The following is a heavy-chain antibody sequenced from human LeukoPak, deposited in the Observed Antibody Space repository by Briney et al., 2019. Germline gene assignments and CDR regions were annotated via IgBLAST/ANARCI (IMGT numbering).Heavy chain of an antibody. Sequence: AGSLTLSCAAAGFTFDNYAMSWVSQAPARGMEWVSTISGTGIAIYDADSVKGRYTISRDNSKNTLYLQRNRLRAEDTAIYYCAKYYYDSSGLFDYWGQGALVTVSS. CDR2: ISGTGIAI. CDR1: GFTFDNYA. CDR3: AKYYYDSSGLFDY. D-gene: IGHD3-22*01. J-gene: IGHJ4*02. V-gene: IGHV3-23*01.